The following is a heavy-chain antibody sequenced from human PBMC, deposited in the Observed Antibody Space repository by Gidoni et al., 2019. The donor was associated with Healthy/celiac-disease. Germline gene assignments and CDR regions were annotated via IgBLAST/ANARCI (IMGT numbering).Heavy chain of an antibody. CDR2: GTA. V-gene: IGHV1-69*01. J-gene: IGHJ3*02. Sequence: GTANYAQKFQGRVTITADESTSTAYMELSSLRSEDTAVYYCARADYYDSSGYYGDDAFDIWGQGTMVTVSS. CDR3: ARADYYDSSGYYGDDAFDI. D-gene: IGHD3-22*01.